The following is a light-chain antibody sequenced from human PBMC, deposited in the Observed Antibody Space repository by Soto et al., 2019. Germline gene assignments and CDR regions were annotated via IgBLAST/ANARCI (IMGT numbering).Light chain of an antibody. CDR3: QTWGTGSHVV. CDR1: SGHSSYA. J-gene: IGLJ2*01. CDR2: LDSDGSH. V-gene: IGLV4-69*01. Sequence: QAVVTQSPSASASLGASVNLTCTLSSGHSSYAIAWHQQQPEKGPRYLMKLDSDGSHTKGDAIPDRFSGSSSGAERYLTISSLQSEDEADYYCQTWGTGSHVVFGGGTKVTVL.